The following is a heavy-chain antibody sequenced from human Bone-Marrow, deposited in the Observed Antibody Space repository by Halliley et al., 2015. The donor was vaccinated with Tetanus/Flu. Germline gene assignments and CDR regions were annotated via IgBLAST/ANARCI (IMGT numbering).Heavy chain of an antibody. Sequence: TLSLTCTVSGGSIKNYYWSWIRQPPGKGLEWIGYFYSSGTTNYNSSLQSRATISVDTSKNQLSLSLRSVTAADTAVYYCATVKRDHFRLSDLSFGAWGQGTLVTVSS. CDR3: ATVKRDHFRLSDLSFGA. J-gene: IGHJ5*02. V-gene: IGHV4-59*01. D-gene: IGHD3-16*02. CDR1: GGSIKNYY. CDR2: FYSSGTT.